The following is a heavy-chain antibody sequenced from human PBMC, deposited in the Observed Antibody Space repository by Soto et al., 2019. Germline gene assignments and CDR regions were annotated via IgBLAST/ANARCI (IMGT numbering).Heavy chain of an antibody. CDR1: GDSISSVNW. CDR2: IYHTGTT. J-gene: IGHJ5*02. V-gene: IGHV4-4*02. Sequence: QVHLQESGPGLVKPSGTLSLTCDVSGDSISSVNWWGWVRQPPGQGLEWIGEIYHTGTTNYNPSLQSRLTLSVDKSKNQLSRNVTSVTAADTAVYYCAMLSGFFTISPFDLWGQGSLVTVSS. CDR3: AMLSGFFTISPFDL. D-gene: IGHD2-8*01.